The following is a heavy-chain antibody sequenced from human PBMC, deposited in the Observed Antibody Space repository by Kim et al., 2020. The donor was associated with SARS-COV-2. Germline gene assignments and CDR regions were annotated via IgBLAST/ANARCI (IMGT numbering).Heavy chain of an antibody. V-gene: IGHV3-48*02. CDR2: SSTI. J-gene: IGHJ6*02. Sequence: SSTIDYADSVKGRFTISRDNAKNSLYLQMNSLRDEDTAVYYCARDRFMDVWGQGTTVTVSS. CDR3: ARDRFMDV.